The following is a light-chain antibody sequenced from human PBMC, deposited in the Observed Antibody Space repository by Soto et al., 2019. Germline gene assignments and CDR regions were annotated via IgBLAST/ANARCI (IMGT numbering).Light chain of an antibody. V-gene: IGKV1-39*01. CDR1: QSISIS. CDR3: LQDYNYPPT. Sequence: DIQMTQSPFSLSASVADRVTITCRTSQSISISLNWYQLKPGKAPNLLMYGASYLKSGVPTRFSGSGSGTDFTLTISSLQPEDFATYYCLQDYNYPPTFGQGTKVDIK. J-gene: IGKJ1*01. CDR2: GAS.